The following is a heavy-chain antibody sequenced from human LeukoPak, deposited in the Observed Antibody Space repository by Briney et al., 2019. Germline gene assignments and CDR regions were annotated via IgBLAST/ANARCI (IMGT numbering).Heavy chain of an antibody. CDR2: INPSGGST. CDR1: GYTFTGYY. J-gene: IGHJ4*02. Sequence: ASVKVSCKASGYTFTGYYMHWVRQAPGQGLEWMGIINPSGGSTSYAQKFQGRVTMTRDTSTSTVYMELSSLRSDDTAVYYCARASSSSWYPERDYYFDYWGQGTLVTVSS. V-gene: IGHV1-46*01. D-gene: IGHD6-13*01. CDR3: ARASSSSWYPERDYYFDY.